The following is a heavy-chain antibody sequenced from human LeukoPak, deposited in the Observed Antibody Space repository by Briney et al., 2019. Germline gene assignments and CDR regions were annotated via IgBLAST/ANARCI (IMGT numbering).Heavy chain of an antibody. J-gene: IGHJ4*02. CDR2: INPNSGGT. Sequence: GASVKVSCKASGGTFSSYAISWVRQAPGQGLEWMGWINPNSGGTNYAQKFQGRVTMTRDTSISTAYMELSRLRSDDTAVYYCARDPYYDFWSGQTDYWGQGTLVTVSS. CDR3: ARDPYYDFWSGQTDY. CDR1: GGTFSSYA. D-gene: IGHD3-3*01. V-gene: IGHV1-2*02.